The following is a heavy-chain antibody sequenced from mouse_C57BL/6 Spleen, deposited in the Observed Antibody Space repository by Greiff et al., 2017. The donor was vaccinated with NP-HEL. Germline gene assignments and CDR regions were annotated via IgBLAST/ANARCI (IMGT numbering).Heavy chain of an antibody. CDR1: GYTFTDYY. Sequence: VQLQQSGPVLVKPGASVKMSCKASGYTFTDYYMNWVKQSHGKSLEWIGVINPYNGGTSYNQKFKGKATLTVDKSSSTAYMERNSLTSEDSAVYYCARSRSGMDYWGQGTSVTVSS. V-gene: IGHV1-19*01. CDR2: INPYNGGT. D-gene: IGHD1-1*01. CDR3: ARSRSGMDY. J-gene: IGHJ4*01.